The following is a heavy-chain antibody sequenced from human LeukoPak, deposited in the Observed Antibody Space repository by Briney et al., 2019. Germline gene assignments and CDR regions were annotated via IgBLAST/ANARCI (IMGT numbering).Heavy chain of an antibody. Sequence: GESLKISCKGSGYSFTSYWIGWVRQMPGKGLEWMGIIYPGDSDTRYSPSFQGQVTISAAKSISPAYLQWSSLKASDTAMYYCARHSPVGATLIDYWGQGTLVTVSS. D-gene: IGHD1-26*01. J-gene: IGHJ4*02. CDR1: GYSFTSYW. V-gene: IGHV5-51*01. CDR2: IYPGDSDT. CDR3: ARHSPVGATLIDY.